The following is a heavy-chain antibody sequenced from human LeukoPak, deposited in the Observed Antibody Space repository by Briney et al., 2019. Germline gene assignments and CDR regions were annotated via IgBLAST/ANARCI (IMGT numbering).Heavy chain of an antibody. V-gene: IGHV3-23*05. D-gene: IGHD1-1*01. Sequence: GGSLRLSCAASGFTFSSSAMNWVRQAPGEGLEWVSTIDTSGGSTYYADSVKGRFTISRDNSKNTLYLQMNSLRVEDTALYYCAKGTTDFDYWGQGTRVIVSS. CDR1: GFTFSSSA. J-gene: IGHJ4*02. CDR3: AKGTTDFDY. CDR2: IDTSGGST.